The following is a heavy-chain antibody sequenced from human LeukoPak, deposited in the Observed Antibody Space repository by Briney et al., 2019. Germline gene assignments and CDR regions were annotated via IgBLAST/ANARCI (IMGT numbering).Heavy chain of an antibody. CDR1: GFTFDDYA. V-gene: IGHV3-9*01. CDR3: AKDLIPYYHYYYMDV. J-gene: IGHJ6*03. D-gene: IGHD3-16*01. Sequence: GGSLRLSCAASGFTFDDYAMHWVRQAPGKGLEWVSGISWNSGSIGYADSVKGRFTISRDNAKNSLYLQMNSLRAEDTALYYCAKDLIPYYHYYYMDVWGKGTTVTISS. CDR2: ISWNSGSI.